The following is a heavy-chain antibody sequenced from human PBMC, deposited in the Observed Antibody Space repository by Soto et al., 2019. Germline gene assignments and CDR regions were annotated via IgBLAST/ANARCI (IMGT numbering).Heavy chain of an antibody. D-gene: IGHD3-10*01. CDR1: GFTFSSYG. J-gene: IGHJ6*02. CDR3: ARRKRITMVRGVNYGMDV. V-gene: IGHV3-33*01. CDR2: IWYDGSNK. Sequence: GESLKISCAASGFTFSSYGMHWVRQAPGKGLEWVAVIWYDGSNKYYADSVKGRFTISRDNSKNTLYLQMNSLRAEDTAVYYCARRKRITMVRGVNYGMDVWGQGTTVTVSS.